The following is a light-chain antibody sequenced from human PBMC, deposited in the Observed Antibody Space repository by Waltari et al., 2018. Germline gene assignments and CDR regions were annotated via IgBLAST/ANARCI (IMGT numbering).Light chain of an antibody. Sequence: DVVMTQSPLSLPVTLGQPASISCRSSQSLVSSDGNTYYNWFQQRPGQSPRRLLYKVSNRDAVVPEGYSGIGSGADCTLRISRVEAEDVGIDYCMQVSHGPRTFGQGTKVEI. CDR3: MQVSHGPRT. V-gene: IGKV2-30*01. J-gene: IGKJ1*01. CDR1: QSLVSSDGNTY. CDR2: KVS.